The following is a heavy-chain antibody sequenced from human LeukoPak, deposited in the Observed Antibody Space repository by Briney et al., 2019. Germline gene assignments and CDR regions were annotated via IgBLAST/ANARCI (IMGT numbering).Heavy chain of an antibody. Sequence: SETLSLTCAVYGGSFSGYYWSWIRQPPGKGLEWIGEINHSGSTNYNPSLKSRVTISVDTSKNQFSLKLTSVTAADTAVYYCARLVWFGELRNWFDPWGQGTLVTVSS. CDR2: INHSGST. CDR1: GGSFSGYY. CDR3: ARLVWFGELRNWFDP. V-gene: IGHV4-34*01. D-gene: IGHD3-10*01. J-gene: IGHJ5*01.